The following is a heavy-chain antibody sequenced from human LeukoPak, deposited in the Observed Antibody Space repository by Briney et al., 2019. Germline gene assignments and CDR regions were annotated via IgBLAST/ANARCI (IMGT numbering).Heavy chain of an antibody. D-gene: IGHD4-17*01. Sequence: PGGSLRLSCAASGFTVSSNYMNWVRQAPGKGLEWVSSISSSSSYIYYADSVKGRFTISRDNAKNSLYLQMNSLRAEDTAVYYCARGGNYGDFFDYWGQGTLVTVSS. J-gene: IGHJ4*02. CDR3: ARGGNYGDFFDY. CDR2: ISSSSSYI. V-gene: IGHV3-21*01. CDR1: GFTVSSNY.